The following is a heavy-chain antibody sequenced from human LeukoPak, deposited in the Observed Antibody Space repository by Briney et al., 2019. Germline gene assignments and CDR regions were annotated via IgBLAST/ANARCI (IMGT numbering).Heavy chain of an antibody. CDR2: IYHNGNT. V-gene: IGHV4-38-2*02. J-gene: IGHJ4*02. Sequence: SETLSLTCTVFGSSINSVYSWGWIRQPPGKGLEWIWSIYHNGNTYYNSSLKSRVTISVHTSENQFSLKLSSVTAADTAVYYCASYKTYYDSSGNPFDYWGQGTLVTVSS. D-gene: IGHD3-22*01. CDR1: GSSINSVYS. CDR3: ASYKTYYDSSGNPFDY.